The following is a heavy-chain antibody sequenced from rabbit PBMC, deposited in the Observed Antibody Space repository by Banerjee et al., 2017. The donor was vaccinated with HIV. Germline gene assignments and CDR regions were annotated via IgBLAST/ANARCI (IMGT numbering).Heavy chain of an antibody. D-gene: IGHD4-1*01. V-gene: IGHV1S45*01. CDR2: IDTGDGRT. CDR3: ARGDYYSGWNL. J-gene: IGHJ4*01. CDR1: GFDFSRYYV. Sequence: QEQLKETGGGLVQPGGSLTLSCKASGFDFSRYYVSWVRQAPGKGLEWIGCIDTGDGRTWYASWAKGRFTISKTSSTTVTLQMTSLTAADTATYFCARGDYYSGWNLWGPGTLVTVS.